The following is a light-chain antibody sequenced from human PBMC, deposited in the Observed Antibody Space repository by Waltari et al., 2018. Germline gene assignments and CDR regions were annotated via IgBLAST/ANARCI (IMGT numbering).Light chain of an antibody. V-gene: IGLV2-14*03. CDR2: DVS. Sequence: QSALTQPASVSGSPGQSITISCTGTSSDVGGYDYVSWYQQHPGKAPKLMIYDVSNRPSGVSNRSPGSKSGNTASLTISGLQADDEADYYCGSYTSSITLVFGGGTKLTVL. CDR1: SSDVGGYDY. J-gene: IGLJ2*01. CDR3: GSYTSSITLV.